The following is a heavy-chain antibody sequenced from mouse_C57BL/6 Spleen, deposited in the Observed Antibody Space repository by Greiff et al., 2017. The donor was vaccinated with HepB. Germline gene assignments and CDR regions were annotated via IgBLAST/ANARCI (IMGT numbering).Heavy chain of an antibody. J-gene: IGHJ1*03. CDR2: IHPNSGST. CDR3: ARNYGYDGWYFDV. D-gene: IGHD2-2*01. V-gene: IGHV1-64*01. Sequence: VQLQQPGAELVKPGASVKLSCKASGYTFTSYWMHWVKQRPGQGLEWIGMIHPNSGSTNYNEKFKSKATLTVDKSSSTAYMQLSSLTSEDSAVYYCARNYGYDGWYFDVWGTGTTVTVSS. CDR1: GYTFTSYW.